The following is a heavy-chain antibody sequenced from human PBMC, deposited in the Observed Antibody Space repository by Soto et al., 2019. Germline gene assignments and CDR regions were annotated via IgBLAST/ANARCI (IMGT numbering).Heavy chain of an antibody. CDR2: VKSSANGGAI. J-gene: IGHJ4*02. CDR3: ASNVAGTSPDKY. CDR1: GFTFNGAW. V-gene: IGHV3-15*07. Sequence: GGSLRLSCAASGFTFNGAWMNWVRQAPGKGLEWVGRVKSSANGGAIDYAAPVEGRFTISRDNAKNTLYLQMNSLSADDTAVYYCASNVAGTSPDKYWGQGTLVTVSS. D-gene: IGHD6-19*01.